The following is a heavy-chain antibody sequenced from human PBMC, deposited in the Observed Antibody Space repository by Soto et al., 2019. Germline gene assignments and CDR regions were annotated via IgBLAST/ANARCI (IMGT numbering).Heavy chain of an antibody. D-gene: IGHD2-15*01. J-gene: IGHJ3*02. CDR1: GATFSNYA. Sequence: VQLLESGGGLVQPGGSLRLSCEASGATFSNYAMSWVRQAPGKGLEWVSAISGSGGSTYYADSVKGRFTISKDTSKNTLYLQMNSLRAEDTAVYYCAKVQVAAQLWHDAFDIWGQGTMVTVSS. CDR2: ISGSGGST. V-gene: IGHV3-23*01. CDR3: AKVQVAAQLWHDAFDI.